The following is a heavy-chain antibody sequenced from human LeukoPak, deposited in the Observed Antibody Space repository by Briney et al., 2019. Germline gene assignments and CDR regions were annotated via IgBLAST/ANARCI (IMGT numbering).Heavy chain of an antibody. Sequence: SETLSLTCTVSGGSISSYYWSWIRQPPGEALQWIGYIFFTGNTNYNPSLRSRVTISIDTSKNQFSLQLNSVTAADTAVYYCARHISSGGTYAYFDYWGQGTLVTVSS. V-gene: IGHV4-59*08. CDR2: IFFTGNT. CDR3: ARHISSGGTYAYFDY. D-gene: IGHD1-26*01. J-gene: IGHJ4*02. CDR1: GGSISSYY.